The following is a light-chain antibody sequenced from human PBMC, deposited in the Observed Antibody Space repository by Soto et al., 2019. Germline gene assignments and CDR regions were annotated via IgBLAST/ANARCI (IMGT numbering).Light chain of an antibody. CDR2: DAS. CDR3: HQCGKSAPWT. V-gene: IGKV3-11*01. Sequence: EIVLTQSPATLSLSPGERATLSCRASQSVSSYLAWYQQKPGQAPRLLIYDASNRATGIPARFSGSGSGTDFTLTISGLDVENVSVYSGHQCGKSAPWTFGLGT. J-gene: IGKJ1*01. CDR1: QSVSSY.